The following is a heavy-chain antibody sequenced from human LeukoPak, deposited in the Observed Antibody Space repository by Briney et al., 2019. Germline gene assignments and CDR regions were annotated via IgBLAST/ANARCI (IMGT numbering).Heavy chain of an antibody. J-gene: IGHJ3*02. D-gene: IGHD6-13*01. V-gene: IGHV4-34*01. CDR1: GGSFSGYY. Sequence: PSETLSLTCAVYGGSFSGYYWSWIRQPPGKGLEWIGEINHSGSTNYNPSLKSRVTISVDTSKNQFSLKLSSVTAADTAVYYCVSYGIAAAGNEAFDIWGQGTMVTVSS. CDR3: VSYGIAAAGNEAFDI. CDR2: INHSGST.